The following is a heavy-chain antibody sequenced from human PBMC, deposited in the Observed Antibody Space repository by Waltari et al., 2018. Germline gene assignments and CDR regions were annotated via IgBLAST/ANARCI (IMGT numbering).Heavy chain of an antibody. Sequence: QLQLQESGPGLVKPSETLSLTCTVSGGSISSSSYYWGWIRQPPGKGLEWIGSIYYSGSTYYNPSLKSRVTISVDTSKNQFSLKLSSVTAADTAVYYCARHNIVGRSYSGWFDPWGQGTLVTVSS. CDR2: IYYSGST. CDR1: GGSISSSSYY. CDR3: ARHNIVGRSYSGWFDP. V-gene: IGHV4-39*01. D-gene: IGHD1-26*01. J-gene: IGHJ5*02.